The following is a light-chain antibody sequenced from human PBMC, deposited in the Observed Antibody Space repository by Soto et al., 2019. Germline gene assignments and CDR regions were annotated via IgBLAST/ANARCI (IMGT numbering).Light chain of an antibody. CDR2: GAS. Sequence: EIALAESPDTMSLSPGQRATLSCRASKTVIHNHLAWHQQKPGQTPRLLIYGASSRATGIPDRVSGSGSGTDFTLTISRLEPEDFAVYYGHQYVTPQPFGQGTQVAI. CDR3: HQYVTPQP. CDR1: KTVIHNH. V-gene: IGKV3-20*01. J-gene: IGKJ1*01.